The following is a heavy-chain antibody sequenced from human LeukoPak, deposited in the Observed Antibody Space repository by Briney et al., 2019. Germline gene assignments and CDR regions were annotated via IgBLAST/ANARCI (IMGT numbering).Heavy chain of an antibody. D-gene: IGHD3-9*01. CDR2: ISSNGGST. CDR3: ARLTRSLSLNCYYYYMDV. J-gene: IGHJ6*03. CDR1: GFTFSSYA. Sequence: PGGSLRLSCAASGFTFSSYAMHWVRQAPGKGLEYVSAISSNGGSTYYANSVKGRFTISRDNSKNTLYLQMGSLRAEDMAVYYCARLTRSLSLNCYYYYMDVWGKGTTVTVSS. V-gene: IGHV3-64*01.